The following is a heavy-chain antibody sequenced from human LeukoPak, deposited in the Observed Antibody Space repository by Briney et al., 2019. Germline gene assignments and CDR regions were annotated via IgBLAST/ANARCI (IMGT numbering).Heavy chain of an antibody. D-gene: IGHD5-18*01. CDR2: IWYDGSNK. J-gene: IGHJ4*02. CDR1: GFTFSSYG. V-gene: IGHV3-33*01. Sequence: GRSLRLSCAASGFTFSSYGMHWDRQAPGKGLEWVAVIWYDGSNKYYADSVKGRFTISRDNSKNTLYLQMNSLRAEDTAVYYCARDALGYSYGDYWGQGTLVTVSS. CDR3: ARDALGYSYGDY.